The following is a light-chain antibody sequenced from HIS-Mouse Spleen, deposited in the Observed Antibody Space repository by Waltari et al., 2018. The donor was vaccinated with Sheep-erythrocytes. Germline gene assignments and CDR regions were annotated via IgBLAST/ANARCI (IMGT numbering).Light chain of an antibody. CDR3: QQYYSYPYT. CDR2: AAS. Sequence: AIRMTQSPSSLSASTGDRVYITCQASQGISSYLAWYQQKPWKPPKLLIYAASTLQRGVPSRFSGSGSGTDFTLTISCLQSEDFATYYCQQYYSYPYTFGQGTKLEIK. CDR1: QGISSY. V-gene: IGKV1-8*01. J-gene: IGKJ2*01.